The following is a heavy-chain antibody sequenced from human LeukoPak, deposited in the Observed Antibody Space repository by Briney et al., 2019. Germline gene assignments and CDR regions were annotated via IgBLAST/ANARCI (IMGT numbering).Heavy chain of an antibody. J-gene: IGHJ4*02. D-gene: IGHD1-26*01. CDR3: AKVFFSGSYYAASDY. V-gene: IGHV3-30*18. CDR1: GFSFSTYG. Sequence: GRSLRLSCAASGFSFSTYGMHWVRHAPGRGLEWVAVISYDGSNKYYADSVKGRFTISRDNSKNTLYLQMNSLGAEDTAVYYCAKVFFSGSYYAASDYWGQGTLVTVSS. CDR2: ISYDGSNK.